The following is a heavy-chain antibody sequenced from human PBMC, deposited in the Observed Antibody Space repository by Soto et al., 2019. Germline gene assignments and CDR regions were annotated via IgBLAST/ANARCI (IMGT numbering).Heavy chain of an antibody. CDR2: INAGNGNT. J-gene: IGHJ3*02. D-gene: IGHD2-2*01. V-gene: IGHV1-3*01. CDR1: GYTFTSYA. Sequence: ALVKVSCKASGYTFTSYAMHGVRQAPGQRLEWMGWINAGNGNTKYSQKFQGRVTITRDTSASTAYMELSSLRSEDTAVYYCATAIADDAFDIWGRGTMVTVSS. CDR3: ATAIADDAFDI.